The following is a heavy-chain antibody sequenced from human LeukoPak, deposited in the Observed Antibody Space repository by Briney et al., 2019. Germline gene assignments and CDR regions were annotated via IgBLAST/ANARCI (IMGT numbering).Heavy chain of an antibody. D-gene: IGHD2-21*01. CDR3: ASPYCGGDCYEYYFDY. V-gene: IGHV5-51*01. Sequence: GESLKISCKGSGYSFTSYWIGWVRQMPGKGLEWMGIIYSGDSDTRYSPSFQGQVTISADKSISTAYLQWSSLKASDTAMYYCASPYCGGDCYEYYFDYWGQGTLVTVSS. CDR2: IYSGDSDT. J-gene: IGHJ4*02. CDR1: GYSFTSYW.